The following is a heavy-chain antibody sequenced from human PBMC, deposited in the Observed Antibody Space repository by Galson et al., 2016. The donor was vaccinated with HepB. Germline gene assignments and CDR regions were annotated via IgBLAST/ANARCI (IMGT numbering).Heavy chain of an antibody. CDR1: GFTSSSFA. CDR2: ISGSGSNT. V-gene: IGHV3-23*01. CDR3: ARDFNPPPTSGEHSPDY. J-gene: IGHJ4*02. D-gene: IGHD4-17*01. Sequence: SLRLSCAASGFTSSSFAMSWVRQAPGKGLEWVSGISGSGSNTYYADSVKGRFSISRDNSKNTLYLQLNSLKAEDTAVYYCARDFNPPPTSGEHSPDYWGQGTLLTVSS.